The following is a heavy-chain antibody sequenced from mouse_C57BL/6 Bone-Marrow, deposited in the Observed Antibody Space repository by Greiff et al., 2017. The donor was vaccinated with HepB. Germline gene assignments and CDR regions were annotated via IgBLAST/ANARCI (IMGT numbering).Heavy chain of an antibody. CDR1: GFTFSDYY. J-gene: IGHJ3*01. Sequence: EVQLVESEGGLVQPGRSMKLSCTASGFTFSDYYMAWVRQVPEKGLEWVANINYDGSSTYYLDSLKSRFIISRDNAKNILYLQMSSLKSEDTATYYCAREGPGFAYWGQGTLVTVSA. CDR2: INYDGSST. D-gene: IGHD3-3*01. V-gene: IGHV5-16*01. CDR3: AREGPGFAY.